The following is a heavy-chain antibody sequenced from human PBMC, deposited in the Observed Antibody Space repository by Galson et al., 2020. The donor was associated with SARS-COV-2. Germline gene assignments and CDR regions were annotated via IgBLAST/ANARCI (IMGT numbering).Heavy chain of an antibody. J-gene: IGHJ2*01. CDR2: IFGSGSHR. D-gene: IGHD3-16*01. CDR1: GFTFSDYT. Sequence: AGGSLRLCCAASGFTFSDYTMIWVRQAPGKGLEWVSSIFGSGSHRYYADSVNGRFTISRDSAKSSLYLQMNNLGADDTAVYYCARDLGPAPMIKWYFDLWGRGSLVTVSS. V-gene: IGHV3-21*01. CDR3: ARDLGPAPMIKWYFDL.